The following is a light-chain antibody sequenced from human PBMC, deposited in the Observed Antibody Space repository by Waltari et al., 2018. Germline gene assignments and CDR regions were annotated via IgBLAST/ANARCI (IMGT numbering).Light chain of an antibody. Sequence: QSVLTQPPSVSAAPGQKVTISCSGSSSNIGSNFVSCYQPLPGTAPKLLIYDDAKRPARIPARFSGSKSGTSATLGITGLQTGDEADYYCGTWDNSLGGFVFGTGTKVTGL. V-gene: IGLV1-51*01. J-gene: IGLJ1*01. CDR2: DDA. CDR1: SSNIGSNF. CDR3: GTWDNSLGGFV.